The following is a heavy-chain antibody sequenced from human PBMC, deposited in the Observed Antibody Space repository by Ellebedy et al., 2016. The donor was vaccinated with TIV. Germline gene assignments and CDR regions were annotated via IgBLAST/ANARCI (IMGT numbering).Heavy chain of an antibody. D-gene: IGHD6-6*01. CDR1: GGSFSSGGYY. Sequence: ETLSLTCTVSGGSFSSGGYYWTWIRQPPGKALEWLAHIFSNDDKSYSTSLKPRLTISKDTSKNQVVLTMTNMDPVDTATYLCVRSHPSSIGAQAFDYWGQGTLIIVSS. J-gene: IGHJ4*02. CDR2: IFSNDDK. V-gene: IGHV2-26*02. CDR3: VRSHPSSIGAQAFDY.